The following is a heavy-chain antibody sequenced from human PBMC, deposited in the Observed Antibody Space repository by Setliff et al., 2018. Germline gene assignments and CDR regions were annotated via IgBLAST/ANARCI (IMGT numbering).Heavy chain of an antibody. V-gene: IGHV3-7*03. CDR3: AREVWNIYDNDNSWSGYSDH. CDR1: GFTFSDHY. D-gene: IGHD3-3*01. CDR2: IRQDGTNK. Sequence: GGSLRLSCAASGFTFSDHYMSWIRQAPGKGLEWVADIRQDGTNKYYVDSVKGRFTISRDNAKNSLYLQMNSLRAEDTALYYCAREVWNIYDNDNSWSGYSDHWGQGTLVTVSS. J-gene: IGHJ4*02.